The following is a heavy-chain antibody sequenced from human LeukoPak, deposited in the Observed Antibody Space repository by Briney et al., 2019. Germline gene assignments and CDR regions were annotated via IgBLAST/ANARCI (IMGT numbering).Heavy chain of an antibody. J-gene: IGHJ4*02. CDR2: MNPNSGNT. CDR1: GYTFTSYD. D-gene: IGHD3-22*01. Sequence: GASVKVSCKASGYTFTSYDINWVRRATGQGLEWMGWMNPNSGNTGYAQKFQGRVTITRNTSISTAYMELSSLRSEDTAVYYCARDQDYYDSSGYPYYFDYWGQGTLVTVSS. CDR3: ARDQDYYDSSGYPYYFDY. V-gene: IGHV1-8*03.